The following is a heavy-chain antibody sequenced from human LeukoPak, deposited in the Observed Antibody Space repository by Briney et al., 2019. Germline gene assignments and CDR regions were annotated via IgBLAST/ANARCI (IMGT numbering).Heavy chain of an antibody. V-gene: IGHV3-15*01. CDR1: GFTFNNAW. J-gene: IGHJ3*02. Sequence: GGSLRLSWSAAGFTFNNAWMSWVRQAPGKGLEWLGRIKSKTDGGTTGYAAPVKGRFTISRDDSKNTLYLQMNSLKTEDTAVYYCTTSGVHDYGDLDAFDIWGQGTMVTVSS. D-gene: IGHD4-17*01. CDR2: IKSKTDGGTT. CDR3: TTSGVHDYGDLDAFDI.